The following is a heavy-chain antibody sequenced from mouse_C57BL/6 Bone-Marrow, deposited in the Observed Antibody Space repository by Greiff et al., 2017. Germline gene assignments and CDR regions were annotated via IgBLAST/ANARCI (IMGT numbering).Heavy chain of an antibody. V-gene: IGHV6-3*01. CDR3: TGQEWLRRDAWFAY. J-gene: IGHJ3*01. CDR1: GFTFSNYW. Sequence: EVHLVESGGGLVQPGGSMKLSCVASGFTFSNYWMNWVRQSPEKGLEWVAQIRLKSDNYATHYAESVEGRFTISRDDSKSSVYLQMNNLRAEDTGIYYCTGQEWLRRDAWFAYRGQGTLVTVSA. CDR2: IRLKSDNYAT. D-gene: IGHD2-2*01.